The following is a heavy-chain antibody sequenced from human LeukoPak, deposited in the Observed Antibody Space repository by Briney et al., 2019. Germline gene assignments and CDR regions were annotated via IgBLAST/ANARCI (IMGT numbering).Heavy chain of an antibody. Sequence: SETLSLTCAVYGGSFSGYYWSWIRQPPGKGLEWIGEINHGGSTNYNPSLKSRVTISVDTSKNQFSLKLSSVTAADTAVYYCARGVGFDIWGQGTMVTVSS. CDR2: INHGGST. CDR1: GGSFSGYY. V-gene: IGHV4-34*01. J-gene: IGHJ3*02. CDR3: ARGVGFDI.